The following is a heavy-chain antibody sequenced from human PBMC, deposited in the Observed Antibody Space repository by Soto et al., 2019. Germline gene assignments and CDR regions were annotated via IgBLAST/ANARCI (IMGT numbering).Heavy chain of an antibody. CDR3: AKAAMTTVYSSLNGS. CDR1: GGTFSSYA. J-gene: IGHJ5*02. V-gene: IGHV1-69*12. Sequence: QVQLVQSGAEVKKPGSSVKVSCKASGGTFSSYAISWVRQAPGQGLEWMGGIIPIFGTATYAQKYQGIATVTAEQSRSSAYMAVSTPSSEDTVGYYWAKAAMTTVYSSLNGSWGQGTLVAVS. CDR2: IIPIFGTA. D-gene: IGHD4-4*01.